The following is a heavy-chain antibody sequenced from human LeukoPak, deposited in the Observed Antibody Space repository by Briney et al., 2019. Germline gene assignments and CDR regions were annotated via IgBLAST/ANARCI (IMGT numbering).Heavy chain of an antibody. J-gene: IGHJ4*02. CDR3: AKDNVESVRGVWFY. V-gene: IGHV3-9*01. CDR1: GFTFDDYA. Sequence: GGSLRLSCAASGFTFDDYAMHWVRQAPGKGLEWVSGISWNSGSIGYADSVKGRFTISRDNAKNSLYLQMNSLRAEDTALYYCAKDNVESVRGVWFYWGQGTLVTVSS. CDR2: ISWNSGSI. D-gene: IGHD3-10*01.